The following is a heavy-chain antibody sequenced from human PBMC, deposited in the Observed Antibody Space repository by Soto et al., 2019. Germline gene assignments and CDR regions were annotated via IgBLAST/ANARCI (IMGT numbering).Heavy chain of an antibody. D-gene: IGHD3-22*01. CDR2: MIPIFGTA. J-gene: IGHJ3*02. CDR3: ARERVGGYYYDSSGYQWDAFDI. CDR1: GGTFSSYA. V-gene: IGHV1-69*06. Sequence: SVKVSCKASGGTFSSYAISWVRQAPGQGLEWMGGMIPIFGTANYAQKFQGRVTITADKSTSTAYMELSSLRSEDTAVYYSARERVGGYYYDSSGYQWDAFDIWGQGTMVTVSS.